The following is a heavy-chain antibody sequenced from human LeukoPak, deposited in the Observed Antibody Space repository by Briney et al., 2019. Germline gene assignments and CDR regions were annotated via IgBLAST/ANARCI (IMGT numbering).Heavy chain of an antibody. J-gene: IGHJ4*02. Sequence: PSETLSLTCAVYGGSFSGYYWSWIRQPPGKGLEWIGEINHSGSTNYNPSLKSRVTISVDTSKNQFSLKLSSVTAADTAVYYCARGGYYYDSSGYEFFDYWGQGTLVTVSS. CDR3: ARGGYYYDSSGYEFFDY. CDR2: INHSGST. V-gene: IGHV4-34*01. CDR1: GGSFSGYY. D-gene: IGHD3-22*01.